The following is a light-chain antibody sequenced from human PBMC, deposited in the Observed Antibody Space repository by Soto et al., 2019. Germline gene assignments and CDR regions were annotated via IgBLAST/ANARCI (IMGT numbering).Light chain of an antibody. J-gene: IGKJ1*01. CDR1: QSFNSIY. Sequence: EILLTQSPGTLSWSPGERATLSWRASQSFNSIYLAWYQQNPGHAPRPLICGASSRATGIPDSFSGSGSGTDFTLTISRTEPEDFAVYYCHQYDRWTFGQGTQVDI. CDR3: HQYDRWT. CDR2: GAS. V-gene: IGKV3-20*01.